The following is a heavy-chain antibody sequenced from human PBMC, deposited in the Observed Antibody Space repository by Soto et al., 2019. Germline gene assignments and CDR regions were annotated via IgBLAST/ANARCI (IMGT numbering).Heavy chain of an antibody. CDR3: VKDGSSGWPYFDDMDV. D-gene: IGHD6-19*01. Sequence: AGGSLRLSCAASGFTFSSYGMHWVRQAPGKVPEWVAVILYDGSKKYYADSVKGRFTISRDNSKNTLYLQMSSLRAEDTALYYCVKDGSSGWPYFDDMDVWGQGTTVTVSS. CDR2: ILYDGSKK. CDR1: GFTFSSYG. V-gene: IGHV3-30*18. J-gene: IGHJ6*02.